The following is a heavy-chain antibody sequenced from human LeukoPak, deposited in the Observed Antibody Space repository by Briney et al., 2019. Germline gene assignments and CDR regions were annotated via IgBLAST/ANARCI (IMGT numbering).Heavy chain of an antibody. CDR2: IDHSGST. CDR1: DESFSGYY. Sequence: SETLSLTCAVYDESFSGYYCSWIRQPPRKGLEWIGEIDHSGSTNYNPSLQSRVTISVDTSKNQFSLKLSSVTAADTAVYYCAGWWGGYCSGGSCNWFDPWGQGTLVTVSS. J-gene: IGHJ5*02. D-gene: IGHD2-15*01. V-gene: IGHV4-34*01. CDR3: AGWWGGYCSGGSCNWFDP.